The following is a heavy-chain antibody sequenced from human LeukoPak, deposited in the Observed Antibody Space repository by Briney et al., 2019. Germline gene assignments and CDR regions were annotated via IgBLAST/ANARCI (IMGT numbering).Heavy chain of an antibody. V-gene: IGHV3-30*18. D-gene: IGHD6-6*01. CDR2: ISYDGSNK. CDR3: AKDRYSSSSGDFDY. J-gene: IGHJ4*02. CDR1: GFTFSSYG. Sequence: GGSLRLSCAASGFTFSSYGMHWVRQAPGKGLEWVAVISYDGSNKYYADSVKGRFTISRDNSKNTLYLQMNSLRAGDTAVYYCAKDRYSSSSGDFDYWGQGTLVTVSS.